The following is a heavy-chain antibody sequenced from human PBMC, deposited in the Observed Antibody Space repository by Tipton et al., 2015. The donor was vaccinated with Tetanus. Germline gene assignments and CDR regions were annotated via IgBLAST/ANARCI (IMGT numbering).Heavy chain of an antibody. CDR2: IYYSGTS. J-gene: IGHJ3*02. CDR1: GDSISSGPYS. Sequence: LRLSCTVSGDSISSGPYSWSWLRQHPGKGLELIGYIYYSGTSYISPSLTRRVSIAVDTSRNQFSLNLTSVTVADTAVYFCARVLRYSTRGGWDDAFDIWGQGTMVTVSS. D-gene: IGHD2-8*02. CDR3: ARVLRYSTRGGWDDAFDI. V-gene: IGHV4-31*03.